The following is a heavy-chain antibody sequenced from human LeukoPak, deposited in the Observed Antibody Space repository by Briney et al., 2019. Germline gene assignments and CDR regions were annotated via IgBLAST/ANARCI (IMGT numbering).Heavy chain of an antibody. V-gene: IGHV1-46*01. CDR2: INPSGGST. J-gene: IGHJ5*02. CDR1: GYTFTSYY. D-gene: IGHD3-22*01. CDR3: AREIVVVFNWFDP. Sequence: ASVKVSCKASGYTFTSYYMHWVRQAPGQGLEWMGIINPSGGSTSYAQKFQGRVTMTRDTSTSTAYMELRSLRSDDTAVYYCAREIVVVFNWFDPWGQGTLVTVSS.